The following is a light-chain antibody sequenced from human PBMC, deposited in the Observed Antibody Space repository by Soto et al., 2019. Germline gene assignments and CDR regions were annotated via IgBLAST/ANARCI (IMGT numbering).Light chain of an antibody. V-gene: IGLV2-14*01. CDR1: SSDVGGYNY. CDR3: SSYTRSSTRV. Sequence: QSALTQPASVSGSPGQSITISCTGTSSDVGGYNYVSWYQQHPGKAPKLMIYEVSNRPSGVSNRFSGSKSGNTASLTISGLQAEDEADYYCSSYTRSSTRVFGGGTQLPVL. CDR2: EVS. J-gene: IGLJ3*02.